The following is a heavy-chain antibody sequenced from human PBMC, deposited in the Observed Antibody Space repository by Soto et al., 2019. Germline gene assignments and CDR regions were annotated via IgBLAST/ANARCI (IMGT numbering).Heavy chain of an antibody. V-gene: IGHV4-4*07. Sequence: SLTCSVFGDSISRHYWSWIRQPAGKGLEYIGRIYNSGLINYNPSLESRVSMSVDPSKNQISLKLTSATAADTAIYYCARGPLCGEECYFAFWGQGTLVTVSS. CDR2: IYNSGLI. J-gene: IGHJ4*02. D-gene: IGHD2-21*01. CDR1: GDSISRHY. CDR3: ARGPLCGEECYFAF.